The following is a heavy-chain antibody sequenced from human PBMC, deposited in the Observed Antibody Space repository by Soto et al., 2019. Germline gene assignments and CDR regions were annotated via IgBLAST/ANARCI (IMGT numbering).Heavy chain of an antibody. J-gene: IGHJ6*02. D-gene: IGHD3-22*01. V-gene: IGHV1-69*01. Sequence: QVQLVQSGAEVKKPGSSVTVSCKASGGTFSSYAISWVRQAPGQGLERMGGTIPIFGTAHYAQKLQGRVTMTADESTTTADMELSSIRCDDTAVYYCARDLKRYDDSSGYGYYYYGMDVWGQGTTVTVSS. CDR1: GGTFSSYA. CDR3: ARDLKRYDDSSGYGYYYYGMDV. CDR2: TIPIFGTA.